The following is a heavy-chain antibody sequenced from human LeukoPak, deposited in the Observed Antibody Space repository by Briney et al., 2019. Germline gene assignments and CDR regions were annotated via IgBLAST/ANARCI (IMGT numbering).Heavy chain of an antibody. V-gene: IGHV4-30-2*01. CDR2: IYHSGST. D-gene: IGHD6-6*01. CDR3: ARSRGYSSSPFFDY. Sequence: SQTLSLTCAVSGGSISSGGYSWSWIRQPPEKGLEWIGYIYHSGSTYYNPSLKSRVTISVDRSKNQFSLKLSSVTAADTAVYYCARSRGYSSSPFFDYWGQGTLVTVSS. J-gene: IGHJ4*02. CDR1: GGSISSGGYS.